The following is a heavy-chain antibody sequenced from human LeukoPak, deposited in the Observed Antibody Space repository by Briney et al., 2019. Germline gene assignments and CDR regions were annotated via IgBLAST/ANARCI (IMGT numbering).Heavy chain of an antibody. Sequence: GGSLRLSCAASGFTFSTYTMYWVRHPPGKRLEWVSIIGSSGGGIHYADSVKGRFTISRDNSKNMLYLQMSSLRAEDTAVYYCARAGAGTYGMDVWGQGTTVTVSS. CDR1: GFTFSTYT. D-gene: IGHD6-19*01. CDR3: ARAGAGTYGMDV. CDR2: IGSSGGGI. V-gene: IGHV3-23*01. J-gene: IGHJ6*02.